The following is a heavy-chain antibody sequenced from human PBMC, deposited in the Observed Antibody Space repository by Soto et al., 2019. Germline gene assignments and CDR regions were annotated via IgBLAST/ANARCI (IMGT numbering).Heavy chain of an antibody. J-gene: IGHJ4*02. D-gene: IGHD2-2*01. CDR2: ISGGGSTT. Sequence: PGGSLRLSCAASGFTFTSYAMTWVRQAPGKGLEWVSSISGGGSTTYYADSVKGRFTISRDNSKNTLSLQMNSLRAEDTAVYYCAKDLSTTRPRYFDFWGQGTLVTVSS. CDR3: AKDLSTTRPRYFDF. CDR1: GFTFTSYA. V-gene: IGHV3-23*01.